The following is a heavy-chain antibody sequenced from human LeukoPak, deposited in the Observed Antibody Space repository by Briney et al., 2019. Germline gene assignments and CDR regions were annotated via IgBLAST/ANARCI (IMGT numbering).Heavy chain of an antibody. CDR2: INPNSGGT. J-gene: IGHJ4*02. CDR1: GYTFTGYY. V-gene: IGHV1-2*02. Sequence: ASVKVPCKASGYTFTGYYMHWVRQAPGQGLEWMGWINPNSGGTNYAQKFQGRVTMTRDTSISTAYMELSRLRSDDTAVYYCARGSRTGPRETYYFDYWGQGTLVIVSS. D-gene: IGHD1-14*01. CDR3: ARGSRTGPRETYYFDY.